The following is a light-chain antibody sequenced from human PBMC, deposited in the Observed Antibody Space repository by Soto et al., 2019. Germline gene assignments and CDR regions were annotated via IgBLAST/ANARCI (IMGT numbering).Light chain of an antibody. CDR2: KXS. Sequence: IEMTLSPSSLSSSVGDRLAXTCRASQSFSSWLAWYQQKPGKAPKXXXNKXSSLETGGPSRLSGSGSGTAFTPTISCLQSEDFATYYCQQYYSDPITFGQGTRLEIK. J-gene: IGKJ5*01. CDR3: QQYYSDPIT. CDR1: QSFSSW. V-gene: IGKV1-5*03.